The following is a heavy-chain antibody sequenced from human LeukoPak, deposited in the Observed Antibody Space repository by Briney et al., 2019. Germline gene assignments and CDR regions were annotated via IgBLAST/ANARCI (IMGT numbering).Heavy chain of an antibody. CDR2: IYYRGST. CDR3: ARSSGYYYGDFDY. V-gene: IGHV4-39*01. J-gene: IGHJ4*02. Sequence: SETLSLTCTVSGGSISSSSYYWGWIRQPPGKELEWIGSIYYRGSTHYNPSLKSRVTISVDTSKNQFSLKLSSVTAADTAVYYCARSSGYYYGDFDYWGQGTLVTVSS. CDR1: GGSISSSSYY. D-gene: IGHD3-22*01.